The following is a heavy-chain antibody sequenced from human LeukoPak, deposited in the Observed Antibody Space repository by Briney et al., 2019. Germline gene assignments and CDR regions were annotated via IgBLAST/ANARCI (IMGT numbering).Heavy chain of an antibody. CDR2: INWNGGST. V-gene: IGHV3-20*04. Sequence: GGSLRLXCAASGFTFDDYGMSWVRQAPGKGLEWVSGINWNGGSTGYADSVKGRFTISRDNAKNSLYLQMNSLRVEDTALYYCARRPAITIFGVFKYYFDYWGQGTLVTVSS. D-gene: IGHD3-3*01. J-gene: IGHJ4*02. CDR3: ARRPAITIFGVFKYYFDY. CDR1: GFTFDDYG.